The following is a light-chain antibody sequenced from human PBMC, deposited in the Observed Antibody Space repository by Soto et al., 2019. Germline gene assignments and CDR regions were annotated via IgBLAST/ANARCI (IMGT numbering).Light chain of an antibody. CDR2: DIS. V-gene: IGKV3-11*01. CDR3: QQRLDWPLT. CDR1: QSVGSD. J-gene: IGKJ4*01. Sequence: EIELIQSPATLSLSPGERATLSCRASQSVGSDLAWYQQKPGQAPRLLIYDISNRATAIPGRFSGSGFGTDFTLTISSLEPEDLAVYYCQQRLDWPLTFGGGTKVEI.